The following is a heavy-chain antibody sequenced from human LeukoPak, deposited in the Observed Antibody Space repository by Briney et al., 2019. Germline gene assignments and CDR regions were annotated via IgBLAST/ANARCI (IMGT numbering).Heavy chain of an antibody. J-gene: IGHJ4*02. CDR3: AKDRTVVATITDY. V-gene: IGHV3-30*02. D-gene: IGHD5-12*01. Sequence: GGSLRLSCAASGFTFSSYGMHWVRQAPGKGLEWVAFIRYDGSNKYYADSVKGRFTISRDNSKNTLYLQMNSLRAEDTAVYYCAKDRTVVATITDYWGQGTLVTVSS. CDR2: IRYDGSNK. CDR1: GFTFSSYG.